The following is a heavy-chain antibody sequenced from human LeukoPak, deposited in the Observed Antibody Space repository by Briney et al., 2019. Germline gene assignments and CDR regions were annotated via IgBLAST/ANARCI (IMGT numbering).Heavy chain of an antibody. J-gene: IGHJ4*02. CDR3: ATGDLWFGELLRPPLGY. CDR1: GYTLTELS. V-gene: IGHV1-24*01. Sequence: ASVNVSCKVSGYTLTELSMHWVRQPPGKGLEGMGGFDPEDGETIYAQKFQGRVTVTEDTSTDTAYMELSSLRSEDTAVYYCATGDLWFGELLRPPLGYWGQGTLVTVSS. D-gene: IGHD3-10*01. CDR2: FDPEDGET.